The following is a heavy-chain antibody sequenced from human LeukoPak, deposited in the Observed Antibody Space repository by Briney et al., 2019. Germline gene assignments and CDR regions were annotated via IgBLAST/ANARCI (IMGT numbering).Heavy chain of an antibody. V-gene: IGHV4-39*01. CDR2: IYYSGST. CDR3: AANYYDSSGYYLGVFDP. D-gene: IGHD3-22*01. Sequence: SETLSLTCTVSGGSISSSSYYWGWIRQPPGKGLEWIGSIYYSGSTYYNPSLKSRVTISVDTSKNQFSLKLSSVTAADTAVNYCAANYYDSSGYYLGVFDPWGQGTLVTVSS. J-gene: IGHJ5*02. CDR1: GGSISSSSYY.